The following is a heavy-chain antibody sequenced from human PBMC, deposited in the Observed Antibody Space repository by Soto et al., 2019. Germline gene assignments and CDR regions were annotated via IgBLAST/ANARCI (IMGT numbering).Heavy chain of an antibody. CDR2: INHSGST. CDR3: ARALSSWYDLVYFDY. CDR1: GGSFSGYY. J-gene: IGHJ4*02. D-gene: IGHD6-13*01. V-gene: IGHV4-34*01. Sequence: SETLSLTCAVYGGSFSGYYWSWIRQPPGKGLEWIGEINHSGSTNYNPPLKSRVTISVDTSKNQFSLKLSSVTTADTAVYYCARALSSWYDLVYFDYWGQGTLVTVSS.